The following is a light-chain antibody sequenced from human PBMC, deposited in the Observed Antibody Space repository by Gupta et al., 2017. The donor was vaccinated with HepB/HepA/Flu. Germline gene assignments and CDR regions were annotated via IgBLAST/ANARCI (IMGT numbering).Light chain of an antibody. Sequence: DIQMTHSPSTLSASVGDRVTITCRASHSITEWLAWYQQKPGKAPKLLIYKASRVERGVPSRFSGSGSGTEFTLTISSRQPDDFATYYCQHKNNCSCTFGQGTKVEIK. J-gene: IGKJ1*01. V-gene: IGKV1-5*03. CDR1: HSITEW. CDR2: KAS. CDR3: QHKNNCSCT.